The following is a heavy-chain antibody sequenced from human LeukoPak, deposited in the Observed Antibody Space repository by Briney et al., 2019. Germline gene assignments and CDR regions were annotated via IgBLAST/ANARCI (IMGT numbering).Heavy chain of an antibody. Sequence: GGSLRLSCAASGFTVSSNYMSWVRQAPGKGLEWMTVISFHGRDKFYADSMKGRLTISRDSSQNTLFMEMNSLRAEDTAVYYCVRQDCSAGSCYLDYWGQGILVTVSS. D-gene: IGHD2-15*01. V-gene: IGHV3-30*03. J-gene: IGHJ4*02. CDR3: VRQDCSAGSCYLDY. CDR2: ISFHGRDK. CDR1: GFTVSSNY.